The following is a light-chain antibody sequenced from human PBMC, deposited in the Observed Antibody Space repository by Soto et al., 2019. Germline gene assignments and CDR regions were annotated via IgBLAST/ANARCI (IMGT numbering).Light chain of an antibody. CDR3: QQYNSFSRT. CDR1: QSISSW. V-gene: IGKV1-5*01. Sequence: DIQMTQSPSTLSAYVGDRVTITCRASQSISSWLAWYQQKPGKAPKLLIYDASSLESGVPSRFSGSGSGTEFTLTINSMQPDDSATYYCQQYNSFSRTFGQGTKVDIK. CDR2: DAS. J-gene: IGKJ1*01.